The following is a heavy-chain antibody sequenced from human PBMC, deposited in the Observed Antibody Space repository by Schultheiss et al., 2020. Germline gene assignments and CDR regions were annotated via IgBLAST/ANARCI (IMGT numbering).Heavy chain of an antibody. CDR1: GGSISSYY. CDR3: GTVARDY. V-gene: IGHV4-4*07. Sequence: SETLSLTCTVSGGSISSYYWSWIRQPAGKGLEWIGRIYTSGSTNYNPSPKGRVTISVDKSKLQFSLKLSSVTAADTAVYYCGTVARDYWGQGILVTVSS. J-gene: IGHJ4*02. D-gene: IGHD2-15*01. CDR2: IYTSGST.